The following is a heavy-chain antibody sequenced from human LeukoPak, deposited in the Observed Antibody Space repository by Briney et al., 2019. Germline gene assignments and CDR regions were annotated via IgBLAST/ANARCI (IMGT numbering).Heavy chain of an antibody. CDR1: GGSISSGGYY. CDR2: IYYSGST. V-gene: IGHV4-31*03. J-gene: IGHJ4*02. Sequence: PSETLSLTCTVSGGSISSGGYYWSWIRQHPGKGLEWIGYIYYSGSTHYNPSLKSRVTISVDTSKNQFSLKLSSVTAADTAVYYCARSDYYGSGSYSSPFDYWGQGTLVTVSS. CDR3: ARSDYYGSGSYSSPFDY. D-gene: IGHD3-10*01.